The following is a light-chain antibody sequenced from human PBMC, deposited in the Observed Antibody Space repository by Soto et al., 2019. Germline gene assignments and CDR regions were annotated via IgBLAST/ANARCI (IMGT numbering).Light chain of an antibody. Sequence: QSALTQPASVSGSPGQSITISCTGTSSDVGSYNLVSWYQQHPGKAPKLMMYEGSKRPSGVSNRFSGSKSGNTASLTISGRQAEAEADYYCCSYAGSSTYVFGTGTKLTVL. V-gene: IGLV2-23*01. J-gene: IGLJ1*01. CDR1: SSDVGSYNL. CDR2: EGS. CDR3: CSYAGSSTYV.